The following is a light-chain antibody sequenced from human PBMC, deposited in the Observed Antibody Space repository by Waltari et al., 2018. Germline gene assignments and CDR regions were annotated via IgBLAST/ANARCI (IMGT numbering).Light chain of an antibody. Sequence: QSALTQPRSVSGSPGQSVTIPCTGTSSHGGGYNHVPWYQQHPGKVPKLIIYDFNKRPSGVPDRFSGSKSGNTASLTVSGLQAEDEADYYCCSYAGSYTVFGGGTKLTVL. CDR3: CSYAGSYTV. V-gene: IGLV2-11*01. J-gene: IGLJ2*01. CDR2: DFN. CDR1: SSHGGGYNH.